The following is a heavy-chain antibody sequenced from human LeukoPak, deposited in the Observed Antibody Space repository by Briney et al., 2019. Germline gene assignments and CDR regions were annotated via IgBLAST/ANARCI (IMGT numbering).Heavy chain of an antibody. CDR1: GGSFSNYD. J-gene: IGHJ4*02. Sequence: LETLSLTCGVYGGSFSNYDWNWIRQPPGKGLEWIGEINHSGGTSYNPSLKSRVTISVDTSKNQFSLKLNSVTAADTALYYCARQYYGYSGGGLDYWGQGTLVTVSS. CDR2: INHSGGT. V-gene: IGHV4-34*01. D-gene: IGHD3-16*01. CDR3: ARQYYGYSGGGLDY.